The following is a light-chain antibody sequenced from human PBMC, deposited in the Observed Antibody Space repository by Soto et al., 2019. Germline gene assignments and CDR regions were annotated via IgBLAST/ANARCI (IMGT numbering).Light chain of an antibody. CDR2: RAS. Sequence: DIQMTQSPFSLSASVGDRVTITCRASQSISNFLNWYQHRPGEAPNLLISRASSLQSGVPSRFSGSGFGTDFTLTISSLQREDFATYYCQQSHITQYSFGQGTTVEIK. CDR1: QSISNF. J-gene: IGKJ2*03. V-gene: IGKV1-39*01. CDR3: QQSHITQYS.